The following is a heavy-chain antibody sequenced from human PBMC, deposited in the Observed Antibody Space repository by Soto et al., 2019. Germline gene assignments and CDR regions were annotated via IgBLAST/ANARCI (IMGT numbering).Heavy chain of an antibody. D-gene: IGHD3-9*01. Sequence: VGSLRLSCAASDFSFSSYAMHWIRQAPGKGLEWLAVISFDGNIIQYADSVKGRFIISRDNSKNTLYLQMNSLRGDDTAVYYCARTFDTITYYFDYWGQGTLVTVSS. CDR1: DFSFSSYA. CDR2: ISFDGNII. J-gene: IGHJ4*02. CDR3: ARTFDTITYYFDY. V-gene: IGHV3-30-3*01.